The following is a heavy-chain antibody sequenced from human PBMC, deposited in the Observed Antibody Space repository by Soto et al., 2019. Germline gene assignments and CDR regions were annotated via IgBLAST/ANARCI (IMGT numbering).Heavy chain of an antibody. CDR2: MNPNSGNT. CDR1: GYTFTSYD. CDR3: ARGRKSTMIVVVVRNFDY. Sequence: ASVKVSCKASGYTFTSYDINWVRQATGQGLEWMGWMNPNSGNTGYAQKFQGRVTMTRNTSISTAYMELSSLRSEDTAAYYCARGRKSTMIVVVVRNFDYWGQGTLVTVSS. J-gene: IGHJ4*02. D-gene: IGHD3-22*01. V-gene: IGHV1-8*01.